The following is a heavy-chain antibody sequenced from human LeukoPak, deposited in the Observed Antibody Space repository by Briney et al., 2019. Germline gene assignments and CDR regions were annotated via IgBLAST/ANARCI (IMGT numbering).Heavy chain of an antibody. CDR2: SGSGGSP. J-gene: IGHJ4*02. CDR3: AKGSSGWYPGFDY. CDR1: GFTFTNYA. V-gene: IGHV3-23*01. D-gene: IGHD6-19*01. Sequence: LSGGSLRLSCAASGFTFTNYAMNWVRQAPGKGLEWVSTSGSGGSPFYADSVKGRFTISRDNSRNTLYLQMSSLRVEDTAVYYCAKGSSGWYPGFDYWGQGILVTVSS.